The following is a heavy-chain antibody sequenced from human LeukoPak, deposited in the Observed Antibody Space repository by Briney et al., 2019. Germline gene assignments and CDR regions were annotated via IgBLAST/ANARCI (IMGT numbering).Heavy chain of an antibody. Sequence: PGGSLRLSCAASGFTFSSYGMHWVRQAPGKGLEWVAVIWYDGSNKYYADSVKGRFTISRDNSKNTLYLQMNSLRAEDTAVYYCAKFTLWADEGYYFDYWGQGTLVTVSS. V-gene: IGHV3-33*06. J-gene: IGHJ4*02. CDR1: GFTFSSYG. D-gene: IGHD5-18*01. CDR3: AKFTLWADEGYYFDY. CDR2: IWYDGSNK.